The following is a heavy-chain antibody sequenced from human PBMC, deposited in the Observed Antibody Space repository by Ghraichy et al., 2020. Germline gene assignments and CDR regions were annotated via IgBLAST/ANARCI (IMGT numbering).Heavy chain of an antibody. J-gene: IGHJ1*01. Sequence: LSLTCAASGFTFSDYGMSWVRQAPGKGLEWVSRISTAGTIYYADSVKGRFSISRDNSKNTVYLQMISLRAEDTAMYYCVKRSSYPEYFQHWGQGALVTVSS. V-gene: IGHV3-23*01. CDR3: VKRSSYPEYFQH. CDR2: ISTAGTI. CDR1: GFTFSDYG.